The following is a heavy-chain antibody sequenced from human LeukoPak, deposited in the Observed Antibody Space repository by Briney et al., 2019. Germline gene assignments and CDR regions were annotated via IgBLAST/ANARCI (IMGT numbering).Heavy chain of an antibody. CDR1: GGSISSGSYY. D-gene: IGHD2-21*01. CDR3: ARGVVIAPQTFDY. CDR2: FHTSGST. Sequence: PSETLSLTCTVSGGSISSGSYYWSWIRQPAGKGLEWIGRFHTSGSTNYNPSLKSRVTISVDTSKNQFSLKLSSVTAADTAVYYCARGVVIAPQTFDYWGQGTLVTVSS. V-gene: IGHV4-61*02. J-gene: IGHJ4*02.